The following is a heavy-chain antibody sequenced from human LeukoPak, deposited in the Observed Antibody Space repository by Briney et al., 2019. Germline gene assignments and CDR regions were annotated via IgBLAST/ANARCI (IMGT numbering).Heavy chain of an antibody. Sequence: SETLSLTCTVSGGSISSLYWSWIRQPPGKGLEWIAYIYYSGSTNYNPSLKSRVTISVDTSKNQISLKLSSVTAADTAVYYCARGITMIHYSRYYYMDVWGKGTTVTVSS. CDR2: IYYSGST. D-gene: IGHD3-22*01. J-gene: IGHJ6*03. V-gene: IGHV4-59*11. CDR1: GGSISSLY. CDR3: ARGITMIHYSRYYYMDV.